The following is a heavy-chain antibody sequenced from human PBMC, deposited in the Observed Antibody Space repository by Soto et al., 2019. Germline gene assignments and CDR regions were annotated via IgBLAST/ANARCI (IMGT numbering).Heavy chain of an antibody. CDR1: GFTFSSYS. D-gene: IGHD6-13*01. CDR3: ARDSSSWYDNWFDP. V-gene: IGHV3-48*01. CDR2: ISSSSSTI. J-gene: IGHJ5*02. Sequence: GGSLRLSCAASGFTFSSYSMNWVRQAPGKGLEWVSYISSSSSTIYCADSVKGRFTISRDNAKNSLYLQMNSLRAEDTAVYYCARDSSSWYDNWFDPWGQGTLVTVSS.